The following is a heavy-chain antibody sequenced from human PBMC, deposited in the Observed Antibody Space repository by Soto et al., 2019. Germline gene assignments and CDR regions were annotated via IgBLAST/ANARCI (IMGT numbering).Heavy chain of an antibody. D-gene: IGHD3-22*01. Sequence: VQLEESGGGLITTGEYLTLSCAASDFILSDAWMKWVRQAPGNGLEWVGRIKSKAHGGTTDYDAPLKGRFTILRDDSKNTLYLQMNSLQTEDTATYYCASYRDSSGLRRYNYWGQGALVTVSS. CDR1: DFILSDAW. CDR2: IKSKAHGGTT. V-gene: IGHV3-15*07. J-gene: IGHJ4*02. CDR3: ASYRDSSGLRRYNY.